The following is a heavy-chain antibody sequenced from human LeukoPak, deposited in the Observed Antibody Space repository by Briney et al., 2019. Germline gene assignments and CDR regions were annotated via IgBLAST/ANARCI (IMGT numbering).Heavy chain of an antibody. CDR3: SSTTYYYGSGSFPSYYFDY. CDR2: IYHSGST. J-gene: IGHJ4*02. Sequence: PSETLSLTCTVSGYSLSSGNYWGWIRPPPGKGLEGIGIIYHSGSTYYNPSLKSRVTISVNTSKNQFSLKLSSVTAADTAVYYCSSTTYYYGSGSFPSYYFDYWGQGALVTVSS. CDR1: GYSLSSGNY. V-gene: IGHV4-38-2*02. D-gene: IGHD3-10*01.